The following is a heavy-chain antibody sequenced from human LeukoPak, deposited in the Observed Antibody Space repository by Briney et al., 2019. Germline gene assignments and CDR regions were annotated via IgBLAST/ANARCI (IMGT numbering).Heavy chain of an antibody. CDR1: GFTFSSYA. Sequence: GGSLRLSCAASGFTFSSYAMSWVRQAPGRGLEWVSSISGSGAGTYYVDSVKGRFTVSRDNSKNTLYLQMNSLRAEDTAVYYCAKAGYKYYFDYWGQGTLVTVSS. V-gene: IGHV3-23*01. D-gene: IGHD2-2*02. CDR2: ISGSGAGT. J-gene: IGHJ4*02. CDR3: AKAGYKYYFDY.